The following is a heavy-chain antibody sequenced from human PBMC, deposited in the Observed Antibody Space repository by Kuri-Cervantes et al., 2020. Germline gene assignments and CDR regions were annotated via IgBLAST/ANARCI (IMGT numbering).Heavy chain of an antibody. CDR1: GFTLRNND. CDR2: IDTAGDT. CDR3: VRDLYGAGPF. V-gene: IGHV3-13*01. D-gene: IGHD4-17*01. Sequence: GGSLRLSCAASGFTLRNNDMHWVRQPTGKGLEWVSGIDTAGDTFYVDSVKGRLTISRDNAKNSLYLQMNSLRAEDTAVYYCVRDLYGAGPFWGQGTLVTVSS. J-gene: IGHJ4*02.